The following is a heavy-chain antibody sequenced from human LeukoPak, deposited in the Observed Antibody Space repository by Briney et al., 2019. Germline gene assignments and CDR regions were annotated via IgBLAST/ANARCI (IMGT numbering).Heavy chain of an antibody. CDR1: GFTFSNYV. J-gene: IGHJ4*02. Sequence: PGGSLRLSCAASGFTFSNYVMRWVRQAPGKGLEWVSYINHNGETIYYPDFVKGRFTISRDNAKNSLYLQMNSLRDEDTAVYYCARDNDWAFDYWGQGTLVTVSS. V-gene: IGHV3-48*02. CDR3: ARDNDWAFDY. CDR2: INHNGETI. D-gene: IGHD3-9*01.